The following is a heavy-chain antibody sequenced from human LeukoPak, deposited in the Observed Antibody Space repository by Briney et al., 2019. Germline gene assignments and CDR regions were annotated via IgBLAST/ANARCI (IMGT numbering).Heavy chain of an antibody. Sequence: NPSETLSLTCAVYGGSFSNYYWTWIRQPPGKGLEWIGEINHSGSTYYNPSLKSRVTISVDTSKNQFSLKLSSVTAADTAVYYCARGGAEYVDTAMGLDYWGQGTLVTVSS. J-gene: IGHJ4*02. V-gene: IGHV4-34*01. CDR2: INHSGST. D-gene: IGHD5-18*01. CDR3: ARGGAEYVDTAMGLDY. CDR1: GGSFSNYY.